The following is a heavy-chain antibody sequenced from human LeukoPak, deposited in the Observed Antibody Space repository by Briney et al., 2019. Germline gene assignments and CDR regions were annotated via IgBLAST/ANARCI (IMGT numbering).Heavy chain of an antibody. CDR1: GYTFTSYG. Sequence: ASVKVSCKASGYTFTSYGISWVRQAPGQGLEWMGWISAYNGNTNYAQKLQDRVTMTTDTSTSTAYMELRSLRSDDTAVYYCAREGSVLRFLEWLSPLYYGMDVWGQGTTVTVSS. CDR2: ISAYNGNT. J-gene: IGHJ6*02. D-gene: IGHD3-3*01. CDR3: AREGSVLRFLEWLSPLYYGMDV. V-gene: IGHV1-18*01.